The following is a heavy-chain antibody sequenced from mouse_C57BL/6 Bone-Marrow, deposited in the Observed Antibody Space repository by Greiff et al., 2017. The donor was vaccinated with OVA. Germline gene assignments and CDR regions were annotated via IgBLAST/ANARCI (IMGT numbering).Heavy chain of an antibody. Sequence: QVQLQQSGAELVKPGASVKMSCKASGYTFTSYWITWVKQRPGQGLEWIGDIYPGSGSTNYNEKFKSKATLTVDTSSSTAYMQLSSLTSEDSAVYYCARRGYYGSSYDAMDYWGQGTSVTVSS. CDR3: ARRGYYGSSYDAMDY. CDR1: GYTFTSYW. J-gene: IGHJ4*01. V-gene: IGHV1-55*01. CDR2: IYPGSGST. D-gene: IGHD1-1*01.